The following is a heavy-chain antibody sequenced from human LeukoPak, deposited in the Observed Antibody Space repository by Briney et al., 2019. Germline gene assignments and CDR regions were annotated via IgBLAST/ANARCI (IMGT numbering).Heavy chain of an antibody. D-gene: IGHD4-17*01. CDR3: AKPSYGDYKDY. CDR1: GFTFSSYG. CDR2: ISYDGSNK. V-gene: IGHV3-30*18. Sequence: GGSLRLSCAASGFTFSSYGMHWVRQAPGKGLEWVAVISYDGSNKYYADSVKGRFTISRDNSKNTLYLQMNSLRAEDTAVYYCAKPSYGDYKDYWGQGTLVTVSP. J-gene: IGHJ4*02.